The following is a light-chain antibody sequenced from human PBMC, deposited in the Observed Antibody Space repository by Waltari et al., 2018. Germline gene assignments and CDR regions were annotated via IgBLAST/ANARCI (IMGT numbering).Light chain of an antibody. CDR1: NGDVGDY. J-gene: IGLJ3*02. CDR3: CSYTRSSSTRYWV. CDR2: DVS. Sequence: QTALTQPASVSGSPGQSITISCTGTNGDVGDYVSWYHQLPGKAPRLLIYDVSNRPSGVANRCSGSKSGNAASMTISGLQAEDGADYYCCSYTRSSSTRYWVFGGGTTLTVL. V-gene: IGLV2-14*03.